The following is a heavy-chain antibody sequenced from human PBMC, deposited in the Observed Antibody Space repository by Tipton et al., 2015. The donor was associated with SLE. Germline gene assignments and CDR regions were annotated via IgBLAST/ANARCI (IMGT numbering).Heavy chain of an antibody. D-gene: IGHD1-26*01. V-gene: IGHV1-8*01. Sequence: QSGAEVKKPGASVKVSCKASGYTFTSYDIHWVRQATGQGLEWMGWVSPTSGNTGYAQKFQGRVTMTRDSSISTAYMELRSLRSDDTAVYYCARDRASGSRDAFDIWGQGTMVTVSS. J-gene: IGHJ3*02. CDR2: VSPTSGNT. CDR3: ARDRASGSRDAFDI. CDR1: GYTFTSYD.